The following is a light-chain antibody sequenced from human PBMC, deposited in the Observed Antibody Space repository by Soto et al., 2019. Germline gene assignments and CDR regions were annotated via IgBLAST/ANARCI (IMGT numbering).Light chain of an antibody. J-gene: IGLJ1*01. Sequence: QSALPQPASVSGSPGPSITISFTGTSSDVGGYNYVSWYQHHPGKAPKLMIYEVSHRPSGVSNRFSGSKSGNTASLTLSGLQAEDQADYYCSSYTSSSTLVFGTGTKLTVL. CDR3: SSYTSSSTLV. V-gene: IGLV2-14*01. CDR2: EVS. CDR1: SSDVGGYNY.